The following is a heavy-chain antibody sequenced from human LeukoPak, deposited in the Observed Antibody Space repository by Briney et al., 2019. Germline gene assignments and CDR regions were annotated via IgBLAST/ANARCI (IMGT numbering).Heavy chain of an antibody. V-gene: IGHV4-34*01. J-gene: IGHJ4*02. Sequence: PSETLSLTCAVYGGSFSGYYWSWIRQPPGKGLEWIEEINHSGSTNYNPSLKSRVTISVDTSKNQFSLKLSSVTAADTAVYYCARGTTAHSNWGQGTLVTVSS. CDR3: ARGTTAHSN. CDR1: GGSFSGYY. D-gene: IGHD4-11*01. CDR2: INHSGST.